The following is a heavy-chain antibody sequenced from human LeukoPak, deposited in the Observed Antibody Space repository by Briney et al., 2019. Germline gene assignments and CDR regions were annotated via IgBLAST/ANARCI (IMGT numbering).Heavy chain of an antibody. J-gene: IGHJ6*03. CDR1: GYTFTSYY. CDR2: INPSGGST. CDR3: ARAPGVVTAPYYYYYYYMDV. D-gene: IGHD2-21*02. Sequence: ASVKVSCKASGYTFTSYYMHWVRQAPGQGLEWMGIINPSGGSTSYAQKFQGRVTMPRDTSTSTVYMELSSLRSEDTAVYYCARAPGVVTAPYYYYYYYMDVWGKGTTVTVSS. V-gene: IGHV1-46*01.